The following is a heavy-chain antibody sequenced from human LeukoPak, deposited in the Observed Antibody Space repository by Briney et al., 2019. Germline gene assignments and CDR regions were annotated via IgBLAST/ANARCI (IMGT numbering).Heavy chain of an antibody. CDR2: INHSGST. Sequence: SETLSLTCTVDGGSFSDYYWTWIRQPPGKGLEWIGEINHSGSTNYNPSLKSRVTISVDTSKNQFSLKLSSVTAADTAVYYCARPDSGWYFDYWGQGTLVTVSS. V-gene: IGHV4-34*01. J-gene: IGHJ4*02. D-gene: IGHD6-19*01. CDR3: ARPDSGWYFDY. CDR1: GGSFSDYY.